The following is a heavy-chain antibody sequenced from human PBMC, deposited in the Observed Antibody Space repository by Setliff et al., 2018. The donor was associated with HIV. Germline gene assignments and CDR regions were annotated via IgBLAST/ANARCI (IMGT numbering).Heavy chain of an antibody. V-gene: IGHV3-30*02. CDR3: AKDRHGDYFHYYGMDI. CDR2: VRFDGNDK. D-gene: IGHD4-17*01. Sequence: GGSLRLSCAASGIIFSNYGMHWVRQAPGKGLEWVAYVRFDGNDKYYRDSVKGRFTISRDNHKKTLSRQMNSLRGDDTAVYFCAKDRHGDYFHYYGMDIWGQGTTVTVSS. CDR1: GIIFSNYG. J-gene: IGHJ6*02.